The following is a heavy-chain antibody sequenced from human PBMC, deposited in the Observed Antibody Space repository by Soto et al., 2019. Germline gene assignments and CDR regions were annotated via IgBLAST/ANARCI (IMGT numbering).Heavy chain of an antibody. V-gene: IGHV3-66*01. Sequence: GGSLRLSCAASGFTVSTKYMSWVRQAPGKGLEWVSVIYSGGSTFYADSVRGRFTISRDNSKNTVNLQMNSLRAEDTAVYYCARDPWAADYWGQGSLVTVSS. J-gene: IGHJ4*02. CDR2: IYSGGST. CDR3: ARDPWAADY. D-gene: IGHD3-16*01. CDR1: GFTVSTKY.